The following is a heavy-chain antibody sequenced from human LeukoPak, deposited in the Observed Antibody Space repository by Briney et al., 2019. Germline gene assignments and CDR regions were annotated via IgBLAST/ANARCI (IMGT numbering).Heavy chain of an antibody. CDR2: IVHSGNT. Sequence: PSETLSCTCAVYGGTFSGYYWSWIRQPPGKGLEWVGEIVHSGNTKYNPSLKSRVTISVDTSKNQFSLNLTSVTAADTAVYYCARFGSSTWYKGAFETWGQGTMVTVAS. CDR3: ARFGSSTWYKGAFET. D-gene: IGHD6-13*01. J-gene: IGHJ3*02. CDR1: GGTFSGYY. V-gene: IGHV4-34*12.